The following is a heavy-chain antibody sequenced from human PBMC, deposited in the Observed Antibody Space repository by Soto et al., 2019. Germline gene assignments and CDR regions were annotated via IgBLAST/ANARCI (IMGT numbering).Heavy chain of an antibody. J-gene: IGHJ6*02. D-gene: IGHD3-10*01. Sequence: EVQLVESGGGLVKPGGSLRLSCAASGFTFSSYSMNWVRQAPGKGLEWVSSISSSSSYIYYADSVKGRFTISRDNAKNSLYLQMNSLRAEDTAVYYCARDRPPPSGDGMDVWGQGTTVTVSS. V-gene: IGHV3-21*01. CDR1: GFTFSSYS. CDR3: ARDRPPPSGDGMDV. CDR2: ISSSSSYI.